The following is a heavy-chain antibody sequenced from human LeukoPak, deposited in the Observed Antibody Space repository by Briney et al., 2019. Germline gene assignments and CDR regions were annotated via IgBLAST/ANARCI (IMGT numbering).Heavy chain of an antibody. CDR3: AKARENAYERLTGWAFDI. CDR2: IRYDGSNK. CDR1: GFTFSSYG. V-gene: IGHV3-30*02. Sequence: GGSLRLSCAASGFTFSSYGMHWVRQAPGKGLEWVAFIRYDGSNKYYADSVKSRFTISRDNSKNTLYLQMNSLRAEDTAVYYCAKARENAYERLTGWAFDIWGQGTMVTVSS. J-gene: IGHJ3*02. D-gene: IGHD3-9*01.